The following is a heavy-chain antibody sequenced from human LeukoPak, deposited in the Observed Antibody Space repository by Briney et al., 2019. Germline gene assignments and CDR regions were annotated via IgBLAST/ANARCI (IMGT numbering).Heavy chain of an antibody. J-gene: IGHJ4*02. V-gene: IGHV5-51*01. CDR3: ARLVSRGVEVADKLPDY. Sequence: GESLKISCKGSGYSFPTFWIGWVRQMPGKGPEWMGIINPSDSYAKYSPSFQGQVTISVDKSISTAYLQWNSLKASDTAIYYCARLVSRGVEVADKLPDYWGQGTLVTVSS. CDR1: GYSFPTFW. D-gene: IGHD6-19*01. CDR2: INPSDSYA.